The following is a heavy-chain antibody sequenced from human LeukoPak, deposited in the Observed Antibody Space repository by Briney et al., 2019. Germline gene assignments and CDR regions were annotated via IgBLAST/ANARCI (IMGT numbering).Heavy chain of an antibody. Sequence: GGSLRLSCAASEFTFSSYAMSWVRQAPGKGLEWVSAISGSGGSTYYADSVKGRFTISRDNSKNTLYLQMNSLRAEDTAVYYCAKDLHSSSWYIDYWAREPWSPSPQ. J-gene: IGHJ4*02. CDR3: AKDLHSSSWYIDY. CDR2: ISGSGGST. CDR1: EFTFSSYA. D-gene: IGHD6-13*01. V-gene: IGHV3-23*01.